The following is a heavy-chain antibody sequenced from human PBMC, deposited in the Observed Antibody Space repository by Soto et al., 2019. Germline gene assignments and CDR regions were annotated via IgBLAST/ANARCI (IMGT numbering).Heavy chain of an antibody. CDR1: GFTFSSYS. Sequence: QPGGSLRLSCAASGFTFSSYSMNWVRQAPGKGLEWVSYISNSNSTIYYADSVKGRFTISRDNAKNSLYLQMNSLRAEDTAVYYCARVTTGVTPGYWGRGTRVPVSS. CDR3: ARVTTGVTPGY. V-gene: IGHV3-48*01. J-gene: IGHJ4*02. D-gene: IGHD4-17*01. CDR2: ISNSNSTI.